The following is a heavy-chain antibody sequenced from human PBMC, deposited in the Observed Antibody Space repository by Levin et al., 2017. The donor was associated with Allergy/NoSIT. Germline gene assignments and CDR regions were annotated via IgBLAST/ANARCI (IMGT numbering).Heavy chain of an antibody. CDR1: GFTFSTCG. V-gene: IGHV3-30*18. Sequence: GESLKISCAASGFTFSTCGMHWVRQAPGKGLEWVTVISHDANYKYYADSVNGRFTISRDNSKNTLYLQMNSLRAEDTAVYYCAKATGSYWNDAFDIWGQGTMVTVSS. D-gene: IGHD1-26*01. CDR3: AKATGSYWNDAFDI. J-gene: IGHJ3*02. CDR2: ISHDANYK.